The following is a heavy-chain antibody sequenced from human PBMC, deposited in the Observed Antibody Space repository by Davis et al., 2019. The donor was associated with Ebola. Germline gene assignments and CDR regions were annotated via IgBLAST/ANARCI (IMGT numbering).Heavy chain of an antibody. CDR3: ANSFVREQLVPAPDY. Sequence: GESLKISCAASGFTFSSYAMSWVRQAPGKGLEWVSAISGSGGSTYYADSVKGRFTISRDNSKNTLYLQMSSLRAEDTAVYYCANSFVREQLVPAPDYWGQGTLVTVSS. CDR1: GFTFSSYA. J-gene: IGHJ4*02. V-gene: IGHV3-23*01. CDR2: ISGSGGST. D-gene: IGHD6-13*01.